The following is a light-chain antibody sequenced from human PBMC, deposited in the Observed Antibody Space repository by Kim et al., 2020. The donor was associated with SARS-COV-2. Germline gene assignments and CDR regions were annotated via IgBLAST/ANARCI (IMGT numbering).Light chain of an antibody. V-gene: IGLV2-14*01. J-gene: IGLJ3*02. CDR3: SSYTSSSGLMV. CDR1: SSDVDDYNY. Sequence: SITISCTGTSSDVDDYNYVSWYQQQPGKAPKLMIYEVTKRPSGVSYRFSGSKSGNTASLTISGLQAEDEADYYCSSYTSSSGLMVFGGGTQLTVL. CDR2: EVT.